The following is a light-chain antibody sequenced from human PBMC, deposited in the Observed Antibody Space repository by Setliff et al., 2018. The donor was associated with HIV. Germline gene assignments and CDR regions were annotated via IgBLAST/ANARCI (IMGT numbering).Light chain of an antibody. CDR1: SSNIGTRD. CDR2: KNN. Sequence: QSVLTQPPSASGTPGQRVTISCSGSSSNIGTRDVYWYQQLPGTAPKLLINKNNQRTSGVPARFSASKSGTSASLAISGRRSEDEADYYCAAWDDSLSGRVFGTGTKVTVL. V-gene: IGLV1-47*01. J-gene: IGLJ1*01. CDR3: AAWDDSLSGRV.